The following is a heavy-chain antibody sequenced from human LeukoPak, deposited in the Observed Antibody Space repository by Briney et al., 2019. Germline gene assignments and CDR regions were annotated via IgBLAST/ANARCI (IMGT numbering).Heavy chain of an antibody. CDR2: INPNSGGT. Sequence: ASVKVSCKASGYTFTGYYMHWVRQAPGQGLEWMGWINPNSGGTNYAQKFQGWVTMTRDTSISTAYMELSRLRSDDTAVYYCARDRYSGSYVQYYFDYWGQGTLVTVSS. V-gene: IGHV1-2*04. J-gene: IGHJ4*02. D-gene: IGHD1-26*01. CDR1: GYTFTGYY. CDR3: ARDRYSGSYVQYYFDY.